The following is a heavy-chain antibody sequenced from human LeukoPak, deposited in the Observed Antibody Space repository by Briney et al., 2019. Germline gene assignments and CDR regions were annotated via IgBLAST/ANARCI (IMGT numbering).Heavy chain of an antibody. V-gene: IGHV1-8*01. J-gene: IGHJ5*02. CDR2: MNPDSGIT. CDR1: GYTFTIYD. CDR3: ARGSYTSGWYWFDP. D-gene: IGHD6-19*01. Sequence: GASVKVSCKASGYTFTIYDIIWVRPATGQGLEWMGWMNPDSGITDYAQKFQGRVTMTRDTSISTSYMELSSLRSDDTAVYYCARGSYTSGWYWFDPWGQGTLVTVSS.